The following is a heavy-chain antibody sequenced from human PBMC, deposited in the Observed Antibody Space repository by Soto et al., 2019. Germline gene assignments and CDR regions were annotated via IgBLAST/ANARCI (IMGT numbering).Heavy chain of an antibody. D-gene: IGHD3-16*01. CDR1: GGTFSSYA. CDR3: GRAFLVFWGPSPGGGGENWFDP. V-gene: IGHV1-69*01. CDR2: INAGNGNT. J-gene: IGHJ5*02. Sequence: QVQLVQSGAEVKKPGSSVKVSCKASGGTFSSYAISWVRQAPGQGLEWMGWINAGNGNTKYSQKFQGRVTSTREHPGKPAERGRRSRGSERRGVFFLGRAFLVFWGPSPGGGGENWFDPWGQGTLVTVSS.